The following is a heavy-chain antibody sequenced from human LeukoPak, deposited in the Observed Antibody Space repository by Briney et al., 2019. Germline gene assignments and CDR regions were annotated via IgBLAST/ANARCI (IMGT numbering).Heavy chain of an antibody. CDR1: GYTFTGYY. CDR3: ARDGDYYDSSGYYYGWYFDL. CDR2: INPNSGGT. D-gene: IGHD3-22*01. J-gene: IGHJ2*01. V-gene: IGHV1-2*02. Sequence: ASVKVSCEASGYTFTGYYMHWVRQAPGQGLEWMGWINPNSGGTNYAQKFQGRVTMTRDTSISTAYMELSRLRSDDTAVYYCARDGDYYDSSGYYYGWYFDLWGRGTLVTVSS.